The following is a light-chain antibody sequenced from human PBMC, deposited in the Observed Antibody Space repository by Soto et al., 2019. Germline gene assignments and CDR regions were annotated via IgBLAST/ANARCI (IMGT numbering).Light chain of an antibody. J-gene: IGKJ4*01. CDR1: QSVSDNY. Sequence: EVVLTQSPGTLSLSPGERATLSCGASQSVSDNYLAWYKQKPGQAPRLLIYGASSRATGIPDRFSGSGSGTDFTLTISRLEPEDFEVYYCQQYGSSPRTFGGGTTVDIK. V-gene: IGKV3-20*01. CDR2: GAS. CDR3: QQYGSSPRT.